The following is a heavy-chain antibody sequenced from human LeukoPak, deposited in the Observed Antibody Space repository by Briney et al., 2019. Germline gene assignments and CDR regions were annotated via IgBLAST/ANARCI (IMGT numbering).Heavy chain of an antibody. J-gene: IGHJ6*03. CDR1: SGSISTSNYY. D-gene: IGHD5-12*01. CDR3: ARLTPTPDIVATIDQYYYYYYYMDV. Sequence: PSETLSLTCTVSSGSISTSNYYWGWVRQPPGKALEWIGNIFYSGSTYYNPSLKSRVTISVDTSKNQFSLKLSSVTAADTAVYYCARLTPTPDIVATIDQYYYYYYYMDVWGKGTTVTISS. CDR2: IFYSGST. V-gene: IGHV4-39*01.